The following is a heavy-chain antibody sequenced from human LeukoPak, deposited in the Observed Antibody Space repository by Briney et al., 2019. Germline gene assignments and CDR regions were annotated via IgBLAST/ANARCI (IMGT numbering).Heavy chain of an antibody. J-gene: IGHJ4*02. CDR3: ARVSPPSTTMIVVALDY. CDR2: ISSSSSYI. V-gene: IGHV3-21*01. Sequence: TGGSLRLFCAASGFTFSSYSMNWVRQAPGKGLEWVSSISSSSSYIYYADSVKGRFTISRDNAKNSLYLQMNSLRAEDTAVYYCARVSPPSTTMIVVALDYWGQGTPVTVSS. CDR1: GFTFSSYS. D-gene: IGHD3-22*01.